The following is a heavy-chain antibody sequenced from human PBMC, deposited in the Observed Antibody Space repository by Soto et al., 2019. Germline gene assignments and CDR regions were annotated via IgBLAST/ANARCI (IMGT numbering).Heavy chain of an antibody. D-gene: IGHD2-2*02. CDR2: INTNTGNP. Sequence: ASVKVSCKASGYTFTSYAMNWVRQAPGQGLEWMGWINTNTGNPTYAQGFAGRFVFSLDTSVSTAYLQICSLKAEDTAVYYCARALRYCSSTSCYRYYGMDVWGQGTTVTVSS. J-gene: IGHJ6*02. CDR3: ARALRYCSSTSCYRYYGMDV. CDR1: GYTFTSYA. V-gene: IGHV7-4-1*01.